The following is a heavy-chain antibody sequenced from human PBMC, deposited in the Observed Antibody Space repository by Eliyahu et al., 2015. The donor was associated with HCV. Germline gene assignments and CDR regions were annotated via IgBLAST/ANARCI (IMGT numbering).Heavy chain of an antibody. CDR2: IKSKTDGGTT. D-gene: IGHD1-1*01. CDR3: TTDQARGWNDNWYFDL. Sequence: EVQLVESGGGLVKPGGSLRLSCXASGFTFSNAWRSWVRQAPGKGLEWVGRIKSKTDGGTTDYAAPVKGRFTISRDDSKNTLYLQMNSLKTEDTAVYYCTTDQARGWNDNWYFDLWGRGTLVTVSS. V-gene: IGHV3-15*01. CDR1: GFTFSNAW. J-gene: IGHJ2*01.